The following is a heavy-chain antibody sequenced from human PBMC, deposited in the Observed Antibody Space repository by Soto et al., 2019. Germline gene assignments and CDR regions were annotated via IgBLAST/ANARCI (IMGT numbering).Heavy chain of an antibody. CDR3: ARRKNTGAFDY. V-gene: IGHV4-59*08. J-gene: IGHJ4*02. Sequence: PSETLSLTCTVSGGSISSYYWSWIRQPPGKGLEWIGYIYYSGSTNYNPSLKSRVTISVDTSKNQFSLKLSSVTAADTAVYYCARRKNTGAFDYWGQGTLVTVSS. CDR2: IYYSGST. CDR1: GGSISSYY. D-gene: IGHD4-17*01.